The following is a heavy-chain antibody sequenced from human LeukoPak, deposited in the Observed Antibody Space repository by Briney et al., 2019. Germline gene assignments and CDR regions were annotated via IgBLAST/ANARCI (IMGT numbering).Heavy chain of an antibody. J-gene: IGHJ4*02. CDR2: ISSSSSYI. V-gene: IGHV3-21*01. Sequence: GGSLRLSCAASGFTFSSYSMNWVRQAPGKGLEWVSSISSSSSYIYYADSVKGRFTISRDNAKNSLYLQMNSLGAEDTAVYYCARWPYSSSYYFDYWGQGTLVTVSS. CDR1: GFTFSSYS. CDR3: ARWPYSSSYYFDY. D-gene: IGHD6-6*01.